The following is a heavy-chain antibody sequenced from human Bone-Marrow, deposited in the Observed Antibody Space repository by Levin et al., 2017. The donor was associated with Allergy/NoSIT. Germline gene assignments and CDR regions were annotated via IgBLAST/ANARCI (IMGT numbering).Heavy chain of an antibody. V-gene: IGHV3-9*01. D-gene: IGHD3-16*01. CDR3: SKDLGGGTRDV. Sequence: SLKISCAASGFTFDDYVMHWVRQVPGKGLEWVSGIYWNGDNIGYADSVTGRFTISRDNAKNSVYLQMNSLRPEDTALYYCSKDLGGGTRDVWGQGTTVTVSS. CDR2: IYWNGDNI. J-gene: IGHJ6*02. CDR1: GFTFDDYV.